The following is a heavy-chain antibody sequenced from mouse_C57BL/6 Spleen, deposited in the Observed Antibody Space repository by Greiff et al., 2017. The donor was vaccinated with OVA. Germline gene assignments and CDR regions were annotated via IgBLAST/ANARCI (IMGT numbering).Heavy chain of an antibody. J-gene: IGHJ2*01. CDR1: GYTFTSYW. CDR3: ARMGNWDEGTRDY. CDR2: IDPSDSYT. V-gene: IGHV1-69*01. Sequence: QVQLQQPGAELVMPGASVKLSCKASGYTFTSYWMHWVKQRPGQGIEWIGEIDPSDSYTNYNQKFKGKSTLTVDKSSSTAYMQLSSLTSEDSAVYYCARMGNWDEGTRDYWGQGTTLTVSS. D-gene: IGHD4-1*01.